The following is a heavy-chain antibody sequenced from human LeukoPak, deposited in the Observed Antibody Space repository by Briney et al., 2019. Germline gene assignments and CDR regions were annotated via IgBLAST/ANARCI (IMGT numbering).Heavy chain of an antibody. CDR2: IYTSGST. V-gene: IGHV4-4*07. J-gene: IGHJ4*02. Sequence: SETLSLTCTVSGGSISSYYWSWIRQPAGKGLEWIGRIYTSGSTNYNPSLKSRVTMSVDTSKNQFSLKLSSVTAADTAVYYCARDTFVGPLEYFDYWGQGTLVTVSS. CDR1: GGSISSYY. D-gene: IGHD2/OR15-2a*01. CDR3: ARDTFVGPLEYFDY.